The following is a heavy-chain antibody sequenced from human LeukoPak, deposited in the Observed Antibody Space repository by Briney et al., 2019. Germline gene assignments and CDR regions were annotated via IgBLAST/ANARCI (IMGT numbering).Heavy chain of an antibody. CDR2: ISSSSNYI. V-gene: IGHV3-21*01. CDR3: ASSAYYYLPWYFDL. D-gene: IGHD3-22*01. CDR1: GFTFSSYT. Sequence: GGSLRLSCAASGFTFSSYTMNWVRQAPGKGLEWVPSISSSSNYIYYADSAKGRFTISRDNAKNSLYLQMNSLRAEDTAVYYCASSAYYYLPWYFDLWGRGTLVTVSS. J-gene: IGHJ2*01.